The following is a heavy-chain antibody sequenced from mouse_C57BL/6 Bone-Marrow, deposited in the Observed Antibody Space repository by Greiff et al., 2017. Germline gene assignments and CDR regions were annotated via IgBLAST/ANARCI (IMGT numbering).Heavy chain of an antibody. J-gene: IGHJ3*01. V-gene: IGHV5-17*01. Sequence: DVQLVESGGGLVKPGGSLKLSCAASGFTFSDYGMHWVRQAPEKGLEWVAYISSGSSTINYADTVKGRFTISRDNAKNTLFLQMTSLRSEDSAMFYCAYTFAYWGQGTLVTVSA. CDR2: ISSGSSTI. CDR1: GFTFSDYG. CDR3: AYTFAY.